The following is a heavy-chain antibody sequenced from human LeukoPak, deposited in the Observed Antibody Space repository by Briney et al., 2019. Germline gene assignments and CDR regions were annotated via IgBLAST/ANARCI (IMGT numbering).Heavy chain of an antibody. CDR3: ARGTYGSGFDY. D-gene: IGHD3-10*01. Sequence: GGSLRLSCAASGFTFSGYTMNWVRHAPGKGLEWVSSIISSGDTSYYTDSVKGRFTISRDNAKNSLYPQMNGLRDEDTAVYYCARGTYGSGFDYWGQGTLVTVSS. J-gene: IGHJ4*02. CDR2: IISSGDTS. CDR1: GFTFSGYT. V-gene: IGHV3-48*02.